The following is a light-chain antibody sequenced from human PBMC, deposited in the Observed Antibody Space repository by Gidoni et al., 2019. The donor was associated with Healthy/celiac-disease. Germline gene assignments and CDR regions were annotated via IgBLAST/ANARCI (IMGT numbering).Light chain of an antibody. CDR2: DHN. CDR3: GTWDSSLSAGV. V-gene: IGLV1-51*01. J-gene: IGLJ3*02. CDR1: SSNIANNY. Sequence: QSVLTQPPPVSAAPGQKVTISCPGSSSNIANNYVSWYQQLPGTAPKLLIYDHNKRPSGIPDRFSGSKSGTSATLGITGLQTGDEADYYCGTWDSSLSAGVFGGGTKLTVL.